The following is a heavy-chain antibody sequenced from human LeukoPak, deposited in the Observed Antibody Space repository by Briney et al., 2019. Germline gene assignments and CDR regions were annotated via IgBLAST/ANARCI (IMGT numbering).Heavy chain of an antibody. D-gene: IGHD3-22*01. V-gene: IGHV3-23*01. CDR2: ISGSGGST. CDR1: GFTFSSYA. CDR3: AKIGPGYSYGMIVVVTNYFDY. Sequence: PGGSLRLSCAASGFTFSSYAMIWVRQAPGKGLEWVSAISGSGGSTYYADSVKGRFTISRDNSKNTLYLQMNSLRAEDTAVYYCAKIGPGYSYGMIVVVTNYFDYWGQGTLVTVSS. J-gene: IGHJ4*02.